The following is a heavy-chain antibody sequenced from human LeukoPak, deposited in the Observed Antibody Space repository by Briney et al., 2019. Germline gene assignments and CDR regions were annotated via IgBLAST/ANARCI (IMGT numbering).Heavy chain of an antibody. CDR1: GYTFTSYG. V-gene: IGHV1-18*01. CDR3: ARGTYDSSGYYFDY. CDR2: ISAYNGNT. J-gene: IGHJ4*02. D-gene: IGHD3-22*01. Sequence: ASVTVSCKASGYTFTSYGISWVRQAPGQGLEWMGWISAYNGNTNYAQKLQGRVTMTTDTSTSTAYVELRSLRSDDTAVYYCARGTYDSSGYYFDYWGQGTLVTVSS.